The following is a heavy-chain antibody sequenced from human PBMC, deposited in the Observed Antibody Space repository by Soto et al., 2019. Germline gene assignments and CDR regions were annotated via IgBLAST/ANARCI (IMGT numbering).Heavy chain of an antibody. J-gene: IGHJ3*02. CDR3: AREAAVAGTPRGAFDI. CDR1: GFTFSSYW. V-gene: IGHV3-7*01. Sequence: VQLVESGGGLVQPGGSLRLSCAASGFTFSSYWMSWVRQAPGKGLEWVANIKQDGSEKYYVDSVKGRFTISRDNAKNSLYLQMNSLRAEDTAVYYCAREAAVAGTPRGAFDIWGQGTMVTVSS. D-gene: IGHD6-19*01. CDR2: IKQDGSEK.